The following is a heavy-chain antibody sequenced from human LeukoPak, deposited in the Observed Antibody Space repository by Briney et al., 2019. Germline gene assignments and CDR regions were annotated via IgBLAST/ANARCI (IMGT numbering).Heavy chain of an antibody. Sequence: GGSLRLSCAASGFTFSSYSVNWVRQAPGKGPEWVSLISDSSSRIYYADSVKGRFTISRDNAKNSLYLQMNSLRAEDTAVYYCARDHSSGWLPYYYYGMDVWGQGTTVTVSS. D-gene: IGHD6-19*01. J-gene: IGHJ6*02. CDR3: ARDHSSGWLPYYYYGMDV. CDR1: GFTFSSYS. V-gene: IGHV3-21*06. CDR2: ISDSSSRI.